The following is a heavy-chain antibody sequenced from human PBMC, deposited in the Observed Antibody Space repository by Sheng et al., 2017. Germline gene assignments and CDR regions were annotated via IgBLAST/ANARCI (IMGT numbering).Heavy chain of an antibody. D-gene: IGHD1-1*01. CDR3: ARVSPRGGYWNLGALDV. CDR2: ISTSGTTI. CDR1: GFTSSDYY. J-gene: IGHJ3*01. Sequence: GGSLRLSCATSGFTSSDYYMSWIRQAPGKGLEYISFISTSGTTIHYTDSVKGRFAISRDNAKNSVYLQMNSLRAEDTAVYYCARVSPRGGYWNLGALDVWGQGTMVTVSS. V-gene: IGHV3-11*04.